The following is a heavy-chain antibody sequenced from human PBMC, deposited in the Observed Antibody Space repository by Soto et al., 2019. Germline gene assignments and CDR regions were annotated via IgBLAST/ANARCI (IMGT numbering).Heavy chain of an antibody. CDR2: ISAYNGNT. D-gene: IGHD3-9*01. V-gene: IGHV1-18*01. CDR3: AREDWLLRNGMDV. CDR1: GYTFTSYG. J-gene: IGHJ6*02. Sequence: QVQLVQSGAEVKKPGASVKVSCKASGYTFTSYGISWVRQAPRQGREWMGWISAYNGNTHYAQQLRRRGTMTTDTSTRTAYMELRSLRSADPAVYCCAREDWLLRNGMDVWGQGTTFTVSS.